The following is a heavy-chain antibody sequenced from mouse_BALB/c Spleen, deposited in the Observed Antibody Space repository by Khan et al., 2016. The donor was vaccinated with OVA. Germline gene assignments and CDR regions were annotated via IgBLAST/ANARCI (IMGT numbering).Heavy chain of an antibody. CDR3: ARVYVSDFDY. CDR1: GYSFTGYF. V-gene: IGHV1-20*02. D-gene: IGHD1-1*01. Sequence: VQLQQSGPELVKPGASVKISCKASGYSFTGYFMNWVMQSHGKSLEWIGRINPHFGETFYNPKFQDKATLNVDESSSTAHMELRSLASEDSAVYYCARVYVSDFDYWGQGTALTVSS. CDR2: INPHFGET. J-gene: IGHJ2*01.